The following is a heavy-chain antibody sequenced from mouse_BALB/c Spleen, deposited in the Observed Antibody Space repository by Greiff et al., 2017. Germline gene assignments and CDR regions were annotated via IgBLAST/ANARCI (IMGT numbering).Heavy chain of an antibody. CDR1: GFTFSSYA. CDR2: ISSGGSYT. CDR3: ARDRDGYYAMDY. D-gene: IGHD2-3*01. Sequence: EVKVEESGGGLVKPGGSLKLSCAASGFTFSSYAMSWVRQSPEKRLEWVAEISSGGSYTYYPDTVTGRFTISRDNAKNTLYLEMSSLRSEDTAMYYCARDRDGYYAMDYWGQGTSVTVSS. V-gene: IGHV5-9-4*01. J-gene: IGHJ4*01.